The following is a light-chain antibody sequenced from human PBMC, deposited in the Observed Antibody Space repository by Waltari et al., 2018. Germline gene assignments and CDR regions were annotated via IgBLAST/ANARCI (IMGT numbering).Light chain of an antibody. J-gene: IGKJ1*01. CDR3: MQSLQTLWT. CDR2: LGS. CDR1: QSLLHRKGNNY. Sequence: DIVVTQSPLSLPVTPGEPASISCRSSQSLLHRKGNNYLDLYLQKPGQSPQLLIYLGSNRASGVPDRFSGSGSGTDFTLRIGRVEAEDVGVYYCMQSLQTLWTFGPGTKVEIK. V-gene: IGKV2-28*01.